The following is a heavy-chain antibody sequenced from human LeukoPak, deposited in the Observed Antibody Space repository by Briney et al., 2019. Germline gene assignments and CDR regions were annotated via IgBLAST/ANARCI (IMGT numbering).Heavy chain of an antibody. CDR2: IYYRSQWYN. CDR1: GDSGSSNSGA. Sequence: SQTLSLTCAISGDSGSSNSGAWNWIRQSPSRGPEWVGRIYYRSQWYNDDAVSVKSRITINPDTAKNQFSLHLNSVTPDDTALYYCARGGLVRGSLNSLTGFDIWGQGTMVTVSS. J-gene: IGHJ3*02. D-gene: IGHD3-10*01. CDR3: ARGGLVRGSLNSLTGFDI. V-gene: IGHV6-1*01.